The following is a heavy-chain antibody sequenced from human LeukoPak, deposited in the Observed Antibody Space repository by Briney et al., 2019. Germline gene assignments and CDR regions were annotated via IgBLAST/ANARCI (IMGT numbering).Heavy chain of an antibody. J-gene: IGHJ4*02. CDR3: ARLGQSSGY. CDR1: GFTFSSYA. V-gene: IGHV4-39*01. CDR2: IYYSGST. D-gene: IGHD3/OR15-3a*01. Sequence: GSLRLSCAASGFTFSSYAMTWIRQPPGKGLEWIGSIYYSGSTYYNPSLKSRVTISVDTSKNQFSLKLSSVTAADTAVYYCARLGQSSGYWGQGTLVTVSS.